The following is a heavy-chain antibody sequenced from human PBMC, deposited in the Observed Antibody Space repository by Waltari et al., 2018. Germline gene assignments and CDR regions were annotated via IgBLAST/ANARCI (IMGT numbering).Heavy chain of an antibody. J-gene: IGHJ4*02. D-gene: IGHD5-18*01. CDR3: AKEGGLFAGYGSFDY. CDR1: GFTFSSHG. Sequence: QVQLVESGGGVVKPGGSLRLSCAASGFTFSSHGMHWVRQAPGKGLEWVAFIRQDGTKKYSADSVKGRFTISRDNSKNTLYLQMNSLRAEDTAVYYCAKEGGLFAGYGSFDYWGQGTLVTVSS. V-gene: IGHV3-30*02. CDR2: IRQDGTKK.